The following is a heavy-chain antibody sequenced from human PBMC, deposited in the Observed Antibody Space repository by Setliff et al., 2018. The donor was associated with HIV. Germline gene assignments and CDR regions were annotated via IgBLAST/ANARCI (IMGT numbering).Heavy chain of an antibody. V-gene: IGHV4-4*07. J-gene: IGHJ4*02. CDR1: GGSISSYY. Sequence: SETLSLTCTVSGGSISSYYWSWIRQPAGKGLEWIGRIYTSGSTNYNPSLKNRVAISVDTSKNQFSLNLTSVTAADTAMYFCARVGGKGYSNFLDSWGQGALVTV. CDR3: ARVGGKGYSNFLDS. CDR2: IYTSGST. D-gene: IGHD4-4*01.